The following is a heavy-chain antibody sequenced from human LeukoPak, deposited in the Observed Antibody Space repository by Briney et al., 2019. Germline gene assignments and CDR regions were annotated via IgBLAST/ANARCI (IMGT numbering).Heavy chain of an antibody. V-gene: IGHV1-8*03. CDR1: GYTFTSYD. D-gene: IGHD6-19*01. J-gene: IGHJ3*02. CDR3: ASSTPYSSGWDAFDI. CDR2: MNPNSGNT. Sequence: VKVSCKASGYTFTSYDINWVRQATGQGLEWMGWMNPNSGNTGYAQKFQGRVTITRNTSISTAYMELSSLRSEDTAVYYCASSTPYSSGWDAFDIWGQGTMVTVSS.